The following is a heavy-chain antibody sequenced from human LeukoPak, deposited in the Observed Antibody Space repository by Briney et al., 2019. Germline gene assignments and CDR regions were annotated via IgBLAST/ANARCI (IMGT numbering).Heavy chain of an antibody. D-gene: IGHD4-23*01. Sequence: SETLSLTCAAYGVSFSGYYWSWIRQPPGKGLEWIGEINHSGSTNYNPSLKSRVTISVDTSKNQFSLKLSSVTAADTAVYYCARGDYGGYYYYYMDVWGKGTTVTVSS. CDR1: GVSFSGYY. CDR3: ARGDYGGYYYYYMDV. CDR2: INHSGST. J-gene: IGHJ6*03. V-gene: IGHV4-34*01.